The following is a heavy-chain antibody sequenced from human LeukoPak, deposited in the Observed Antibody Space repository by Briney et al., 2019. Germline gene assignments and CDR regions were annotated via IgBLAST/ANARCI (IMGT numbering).Heavy chain of an antibody. V-gene: IGHV1-69*01. D-gene: IGHD3-3*01. Sequence: SVKVSCKASGGTFSSYAISWVRQAPGQGLEWMGGIIPIFGTANYAQKFQGRVTITADESMSTAYMELSSLRSEDTAVYYCARASGAHYDFWSGSYYMDVWGKGTTVTVSS. CDR2: IIPIFGTA. CDR3: ARASGAHYDFWSGSYYMDV. CDR1: GGTFSSYA. J-gene: IGHJ6*03.